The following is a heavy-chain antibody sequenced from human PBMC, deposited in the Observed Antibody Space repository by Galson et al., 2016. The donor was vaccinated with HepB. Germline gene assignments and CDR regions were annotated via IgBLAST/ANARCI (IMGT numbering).Heavy chain of an antibody. CDR2: IKHDESEI. J-gene: IGHJ4*02. D-gene: IGHD2-21*01. CDR3: AKEATYGMAYSFDY. V-gene: IGHV3-7*01. CDR1: GFTFNNYW. Sequence: SLRLSCAASGFTFNNYWISWVRQAPGKGLEWVANIKHDESEIYYVDSVKGRFIIFRDNARNSLYLQMRSLRGEDTAVYYCAKEATYGMAYSFDYWGQGSLVTVSS.